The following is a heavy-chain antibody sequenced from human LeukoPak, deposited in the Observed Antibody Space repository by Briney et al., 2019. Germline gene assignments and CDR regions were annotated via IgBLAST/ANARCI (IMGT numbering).Heavy chain of an antibody. J-gene: IGHJ5*02. V-gene: IGHV4-59*11. CDR3: ARVFVAGSDFFDP. CDR2: IYYTGSA. Sequence: SETLSLTCTVSGGSISSHYWNWIRQPPGKGLEWIGYIYYTGSAKYNLSLKSRVTIVADMSRNQFSPKLSSVTAADTAVYYCARVFVAGSDFFDPWGQGTLVTVSS. D-gene: IGHD1-26*01. CDR1: GGSISSHY.